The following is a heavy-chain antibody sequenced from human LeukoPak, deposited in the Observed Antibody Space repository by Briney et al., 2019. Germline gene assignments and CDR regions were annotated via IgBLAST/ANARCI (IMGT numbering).Heavy chain of an antibody. CDR2: ISWNSGSI. Sequence: PGGSLRLSCAASGFTFDDYAMHWVRQAPGKGLEWVSGISWNSGSIGYADSVKGRFTISRDNAKNSLYLQMNSLRAEDTAVYYCARVWGDYGFDYWGQGTLVTVSS. V-gene: IGHV3-9*01. J-gene: IGHJ4*02. CDR1: GFTFDDYA. CDR3: ARVWGDYGFDY. D-gene: IGHD4/OR15-4a*01.